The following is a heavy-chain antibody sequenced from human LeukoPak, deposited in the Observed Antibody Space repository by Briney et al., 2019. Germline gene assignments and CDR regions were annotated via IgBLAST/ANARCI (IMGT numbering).Heavy chain of an antibody. V-gene: IGHV4-59*08. J-gene: IGHJ5*02. CDR2: IYYSGST. D-gene: IGHD6-13*01. Sequence: SETLSLTCTVSGGSISSYYWSWIRQPPGKGLEWIGYIYYSGSTNYNPSLKSRVTISVDTSKNQFSLKLSSVTAADTAVYYCARLVAAGVGAPPNWFDPWGQGTLVTVSS. CDR1: GGSISSYY. CDR3: ARLVAAGVGAPPNWFDP.